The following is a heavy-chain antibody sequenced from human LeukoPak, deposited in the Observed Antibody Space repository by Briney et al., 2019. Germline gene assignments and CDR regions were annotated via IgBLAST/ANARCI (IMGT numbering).Heavy chain of an antibody. CDR1: GFTFSSYS. CDR3: AKDAIAAAAPTPNWFDP. D-gene: IGHD6-13*01. CDR2: ISSSSSYI. J-gene: IGHJ5*02. Sequence: GGSLRLSCAASGFTFSSYSMNWVRQAPGKGLEWVSSISSSSSYIYYADSVKGRFTISRDNSKNTLYLQMNSLRAEDTAVYYCAKDAIAAAAPTPNWFDPWGQGTLVTVSS. V-gene: IGHV3-21*04.